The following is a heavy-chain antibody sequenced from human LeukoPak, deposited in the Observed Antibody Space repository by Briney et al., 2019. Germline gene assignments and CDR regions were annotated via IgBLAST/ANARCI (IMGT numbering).Heavy chain of an antibody. CDR2: IYYSGST. CDR3: AREVLSSGSKGVSWFDP. Sequence: SETLSLTCTVSGGSISSYYWSWIRQPPGKGLEWIGYIYYSGSTNYNPSLKSRVTISVDTSKNQFSLKLSSVTAADTAVYYCAREVLSSGSKGVSWFDPWGQGTLVTVSS. V-gene: IGHV4-59*01. D-gene: IGHD6-25*01. CDR1: GGSISSYY. J-gene: IGHJ5*02.